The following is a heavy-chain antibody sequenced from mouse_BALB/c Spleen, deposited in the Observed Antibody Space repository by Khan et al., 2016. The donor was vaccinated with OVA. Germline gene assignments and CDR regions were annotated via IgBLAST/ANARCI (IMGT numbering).Heavy chain of an antibody. CDR2: IDPANGNT. Sequence: VQLKQSGAELVKPGASVKLSCTASGFNIKDTYMHWVKQRPEQGLEWIGRIDPANGNTKYDPKFQGKATITADTSSNTAYLQLSSLTSEDTAVYYCASLLNYYAMDYWGQGTSVTVSS. CDR3: ASLLNYYAMDY. J-gene: IGHJ4*01. D-gene: IGHD2-10*01. CDR1: GFNIKDTY. V-gene: IGHV14-3*02.